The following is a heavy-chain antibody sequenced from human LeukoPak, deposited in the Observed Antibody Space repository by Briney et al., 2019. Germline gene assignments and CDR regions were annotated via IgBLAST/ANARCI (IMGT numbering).Heavy chain of an antibody. CDR1: GFTFSNAW. J-gene: IGHJ4*02. CDR2: IKSKTDGGTT. D-gene: IGHD4-11*01. Sequence: GGSLRLSCAASGFTFSNAWMNWVRQAPGKGLEWVGRIKSKTDGGTTDYAAPVKGRFTISRDDSKNTLYLQMNSLKTEDTAVYYCTTDDYSIYVGGPDYWGQGTLVTVSS. V-gene: IGHV3-15*07. CDR3: TTDDYSIYVGGPDY.